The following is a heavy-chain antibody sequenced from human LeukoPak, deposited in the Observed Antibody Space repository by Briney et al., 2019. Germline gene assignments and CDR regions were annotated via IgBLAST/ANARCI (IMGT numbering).Heavy chain of an antibody. V-gene: IGHV4-61*01. D-gene: IGHD3-22*01. Sequence: SETLSLTCTVSGDSIRGDSSHWSWIRQPPGKGLEWIGYIYYHGNTNYNPSLKSRVTISLDKSKNQFSLELSSVTAADTAVYYCARGRRKYYYDSSGYYYLSAFATLHAFDIWGQGTMVTVSS. CDR1: GDSIRGDSSH. CDR2: IYYHGNT. J-gene: IGHJ3*02. CDR3: ARGRRKYYYDSSGYYYLSAFATLHAFDI.